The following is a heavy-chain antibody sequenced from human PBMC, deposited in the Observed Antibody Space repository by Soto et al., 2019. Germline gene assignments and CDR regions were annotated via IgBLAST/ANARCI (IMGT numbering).Heavy chain of an antibody. CDR3: ARHGRTCLPDY. J-gene: IGHJ4*02. D-gene: IGHD2-8*01. CDR2: IYYSGST. CDR1: GGSISSRSYY. V-gene: IGHV4-39*01. Sequence: QLQLQESGPGVVKPSETLSLTCTVSGGSISSRSYYWGWIRQPPGKGLEWIGSIYYSGSTYYNPSLKSRVTISVDTSKNQFSLKLSSVTAADTAVYYCARHGRTCLPDYWGQGTLVTVSS.